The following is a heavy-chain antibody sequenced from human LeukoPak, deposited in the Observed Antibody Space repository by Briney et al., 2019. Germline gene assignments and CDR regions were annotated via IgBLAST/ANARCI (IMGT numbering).Heavy chain of an antibody. V-gene: IGHV1-24*01. CDR2: FDPEDGET. Sequence: ASVKVSCKVSGYTLTELSMHWVRQAPGKGLEWMGGFDPEDGETIYAQKFRGRVTMTEDTSTDTAYMELSSLRSEDTAVYYCTSQQQLLTYFDSWGQGTLVTVSS. CDR1: GYTLTELS. D-gene: IGHD6-13*01. CDR3: TSQQQLLTYFDS. J-gene: IGHJ4*02.